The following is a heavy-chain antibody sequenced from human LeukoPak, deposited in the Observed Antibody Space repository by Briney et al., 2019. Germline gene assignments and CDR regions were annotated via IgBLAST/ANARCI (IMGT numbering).Heavy chain of an antibody. CDR3: ARKSVAATPRDIVYQYSYMDV. J-gene: IGHJ6*03. V-gene: IGHV7-4-1*02. Sequence: ASVKVSCKVSGYTLTELSMHWVRQAPGQGLEWMGWISTNTGNPTYAQGFTGRFVFSLDASVSTAYLQISSLKVEDTAVYYCARKSVAATPRDIVYQYSYMDVWGKGTTVTVSS. CDR2: ISTNTGNP. CDR1: GYTLTELS. D-gene: IGHD2-15*01.